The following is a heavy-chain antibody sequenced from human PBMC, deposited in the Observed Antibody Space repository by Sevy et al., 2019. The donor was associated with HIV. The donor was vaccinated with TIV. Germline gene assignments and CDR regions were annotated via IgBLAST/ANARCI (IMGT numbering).Heavy chain of an antibody. J-gene: IGHJ5*01. CDR3: ARDSARVIVPTAGFDS. CDR2: IDPRGKER. D-gene: IGHD1-1*01. Sequence: GGSLRLSCAASGFNFDTFWMGWVRQAPGRGLEWVASIDPRGKERDHLDSLKGRFTISRDNSKNMLSLEMNSLRAEDTGLYFCARDSARVIVPTAGFDSWGQGTVVTVSS. CDR1: GFNFDTFW. V-gene: IGHV3-7*01.